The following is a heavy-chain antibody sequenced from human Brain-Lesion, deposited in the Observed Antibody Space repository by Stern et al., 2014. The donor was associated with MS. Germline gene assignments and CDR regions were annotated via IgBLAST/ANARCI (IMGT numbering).Heavy chain of an antibody. CDR2: IWPGDSDP. J-gene: IGHJ4*02. CDR3: ARRGDSSSSGFDY. CDR1: GYRVTSNW. D-gene: IGHD6-6*01. Sequence: EDQLVESGAEVKKPGESLKISCKGSGYRVTSNWIGWVRQMPGKGLEWMGIIWPGDSDPRYSPSFQGQVTISADKSISTAYLQWSSLQASDTAMYYCARRGDSSSSGFDYWGQGTLVIVSS. V-gene: IGHV5-51*01.